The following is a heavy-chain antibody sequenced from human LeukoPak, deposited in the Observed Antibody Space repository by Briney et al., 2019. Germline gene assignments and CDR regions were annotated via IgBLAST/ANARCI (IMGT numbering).Heavy chain of an antibody. D-gene: IGHD2-15*01. Sequence: PSETLSLTCAVSGGSIDGRSYNWGWVRQPPGKGLEWIGSIYDSLSAYYNPSLKSRVTISIDMSKKQFSLNLNPATAADSAVYYCARFVSIRGGIHLNYFDSWGQGRLVTVSS. CDR1: GGSIDGRSYN. CDR3: ARFVSIRGGIHLNYFDS. J-gene: IGHJ4*02. V-gene: IGHV4-39*01. CDR2: IYDSLSA.